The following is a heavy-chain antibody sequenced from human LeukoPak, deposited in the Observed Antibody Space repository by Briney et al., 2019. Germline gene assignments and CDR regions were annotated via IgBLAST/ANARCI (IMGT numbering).Heavy chain of an antibody. Sequence: TETLSLTCTVSGGSISSYYWGWIRQPPGKGLEWIGSIYYSGSTYYNPSLKSRVTISVDTSKNQFSLKLSSVTAADTAVYYCARHRYYYRSGSYYGAPYYMDVWGKGTTVTISS. D-gene: IGHD3-10*01. CDR3: ARHRYYYRSGSYYGAPYYMDV. V-gene: IGHV4-39*01. CDR1: GGSISSYY. J-gene: IGHJ6*03. CDR2: IYYSGST.